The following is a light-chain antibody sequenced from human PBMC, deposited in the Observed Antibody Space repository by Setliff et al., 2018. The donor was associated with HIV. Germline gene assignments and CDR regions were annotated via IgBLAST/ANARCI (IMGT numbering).Light chain of an antibody. CDR2: EVK. Sequence: QSVLTQPASVSGSPGQSITISCTGTTSDVGGYNYVSWYQQHPGKAPKLIIYEVKNRPSGVSNRFSGSKSGNTASLTISGLQAEDEADYYCSPYAITNTLPFGTGTRSPS. CDR3: SPYAITNTLP. V-gene: IGLV2-14*01. J-gene: IGLJ1*01. CDR1: TSDVGGYNY.